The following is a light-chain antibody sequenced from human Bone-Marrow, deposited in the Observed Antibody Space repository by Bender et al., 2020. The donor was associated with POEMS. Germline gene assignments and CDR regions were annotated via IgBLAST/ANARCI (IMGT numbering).Light chain of an antibody. CDR2: EDS. Sequence: SYELTQPPAVSVSPGQTARITCSGDALPREYVSWYQHKPGQAPVLVIFEDSERPSGIPERFSGSHSGTTVTLTISPVKAEDEADYYCQSTDSDASVIFGGGTKLTVL. J-gene: IGLJ2*01. V-gene: IGLV3-25*03. CDR1: ALPREY. CDR3: QSTDSDASVI.